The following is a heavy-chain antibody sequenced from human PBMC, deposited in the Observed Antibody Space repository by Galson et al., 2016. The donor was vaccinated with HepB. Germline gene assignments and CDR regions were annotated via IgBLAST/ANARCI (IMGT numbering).Heavy chain of an antibody. D-gene: IGHD1-26*01. CDR2: IRGSGDST. V-gene: IGHV3-23*01. CDR3: AKTRSGSYFAFDS. Sequence: SLRLSCAASGFRFSSDAMTWVRQAPGKGLEWVSGIRGSGDSTYYADSVKGRFTISRDNFKNMLKLQMNSLRAGDTAVYYCAKTRSGSYFAFDSWGQGSLVTVSS. J-gene: IGHJ4*02. CDR1: GFRFSSDA.